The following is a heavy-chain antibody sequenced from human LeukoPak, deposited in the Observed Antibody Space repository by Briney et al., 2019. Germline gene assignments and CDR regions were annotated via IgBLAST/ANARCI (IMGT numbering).Heavy chain of an antibody. CDR2: IYYSGTT. Sequence: SQTLSLTCTVSGGSFSSGDYYWSWIRQHPGKGLEWIGYIYYSGTTYYNPSLKSRVTISVDTSKNQFSLKLSSVTAADTAVYYCAREAPYYDYVWGSYRYTLFDYWGQGTLVTVSS. V-gene: IGHV4-30-4*08. D-gene: IGHD3-16*02. CDR3: AREAPYYDYVWGSYRYTLFDY. J-gene: IGHJ4*02. CDR1: GGSFSSGDYY.